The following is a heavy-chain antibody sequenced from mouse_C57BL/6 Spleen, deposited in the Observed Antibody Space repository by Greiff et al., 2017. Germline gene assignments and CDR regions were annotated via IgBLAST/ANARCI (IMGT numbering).Heavy chain of an antibody. Sequence: EVQRVESEGGLVQPGSSMKLSCTASGFTFSDYYMAWVRQVPEKGLEWVANINYDGSSTYYLDSLKSRFIVSRDNAKNILYLQMSSLKSEDTATYYCARGSYYDYGGFAYWGQGTLVTVSA. CDR3: ARGSYYDYGGFAY. J-gene: IGHJ3*01. V-gene: IGHV5-16*01. CDR2: INYDGSST. CDR1: GFTFSDYY. D-gene: IGHD2-4*01.